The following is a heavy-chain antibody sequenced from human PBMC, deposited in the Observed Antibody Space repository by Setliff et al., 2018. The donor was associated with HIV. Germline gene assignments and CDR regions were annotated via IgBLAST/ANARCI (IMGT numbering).Heavy chain of an antibody. D-gene: IGHD1-1*01. CDR3: AQLGMVDDFDY. J-gene: IGHJ4*02. CDR1: GDSVSSRSYY. CDR2: IYYSGST. Sequence: SETLSLTCTVSGDSVSSRSYYWSWIRQPPGKGLEWIGYIYYSGSTNYNPSLKSRVTISVDTSKNHFSLKLLSLTAADTAVYYCAQLGMVDDFDYWGQGTLVTVSS. V-gene: IGHV4-61*03.